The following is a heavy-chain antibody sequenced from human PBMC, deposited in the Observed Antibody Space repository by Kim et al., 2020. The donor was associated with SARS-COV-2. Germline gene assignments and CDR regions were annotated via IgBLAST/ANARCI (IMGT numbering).Heavy chain of an antibody. V-gene: IGHV3-48*02. D-gene: IGHD3-10*01. CDR2: ISSSSSTI. J-gene: IGHJ3*02. CDR3: ARDRTYYYGSGSSDAFDI. Sequence: GGSLRLSCAASGFTFSSYSMNWVRQAPGKGLEWVSYISSSSSTIYYADSVKGRFTISRDNAKNSLYLQMNSLRDEDTAVYYCARDRTYYYGSGSSDAFDIWGQGTMVTVSS. CDR1: GFTFSSYS.